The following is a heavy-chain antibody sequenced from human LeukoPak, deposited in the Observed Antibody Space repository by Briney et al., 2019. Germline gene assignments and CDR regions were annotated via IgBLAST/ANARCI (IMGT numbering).Heavy chain of an antibody. CDR1: GGSISSYY. CDR3: ARAIVVVPAAIKYYYYYYGMDV. D-gene: IGHD2-2*02. V-gene: IGHV4-4*07. Sequence: TPSETLSLTCTVSGGSISSYYWSWIRQPAGKGLEWIGRIYTSGSTNYNPSLKSRVTMSVDTSKNQFSLKLSSVTAADTAVYYCARAIVVVPAAIKYYYYYYGMDVWGQGTTVTVSS. J-gene: IGHJ6*02. CDR2: IYTSGST.